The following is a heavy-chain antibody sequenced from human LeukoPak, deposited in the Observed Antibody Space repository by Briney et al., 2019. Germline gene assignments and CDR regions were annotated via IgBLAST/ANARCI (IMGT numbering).Heavy chain of an antibody. J-gene: IGHJ4*02. Sequence: GSLRLSCAASGFTFSSYWMSWVRQAPGKGLEWVANIKQDGSEKYYMDSVKGRFTISRDNAKNSLYLQMNSLRAEDTAVYYCTRVGYCSSTTCYTGDGFDYWVQGTLVTVSS. CDR1: GFTFSSYW. CDR3: TRVGYCSSTTCYTGDGFDY. D-gene: IGHD2-2*02. V-gene: IGHV3-7*01. CDR2: IKQDGSEK.